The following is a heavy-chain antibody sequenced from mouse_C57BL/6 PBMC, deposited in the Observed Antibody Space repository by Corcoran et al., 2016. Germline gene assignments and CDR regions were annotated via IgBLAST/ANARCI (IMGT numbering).Heavy chain of an antibody. D-gene: IGHD2-10*01. Sequence: EVQLQQSGPELVKPGASVKIPCKASGYTFTDYNMDWVKQSHGKSLEWIGDINPNNGGTSYNQKFKGKATLTVDKSSSTAYMELRSLTSEDSAVYYCARTYYPDYFDYWGQGTTLTVSS. CDR1: GYTFTDYN. J-gene: IGHJ2*01. V-gene: IGHV1-18*01. CDR3: ARTYYPDYFDY. CDR2: INPNNGGT.